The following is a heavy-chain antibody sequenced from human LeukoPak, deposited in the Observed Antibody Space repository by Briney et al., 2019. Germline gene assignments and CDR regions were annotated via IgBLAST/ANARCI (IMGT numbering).Heavy chain of an antibody. V-gene: IGHV4-34*01. CDR2: INHSGST. CDR1: GGSFSGYY. D-gene: IGHD6-19*01. CDR3: ARVSPKRWLGLIAADI. J-gene: IGHJ3*02. Sequence: SETLSLTCAVYGGSFSGYYWSWIRQPPGKGLEWIGEINHSGSTNHNPSLKSRVTISVDTSKNQFSLKLSSVTAADTAVYYCARVSPKRWLGLIAADIWGQGTMVTVSS.